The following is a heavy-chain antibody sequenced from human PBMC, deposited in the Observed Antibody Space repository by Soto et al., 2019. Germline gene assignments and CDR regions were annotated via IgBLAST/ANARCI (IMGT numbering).Heavy chain of an antibody. CDR2: IIPIFGTA. V-gene: IGHV1-69*06. D-gene: IGHD3-22*01. CDR1: GGTFSSYA. J-gene: IGHJ4*02. Sequence: QVRLVQSGAEVKKPGSSVKVSCKASGGTFSSYAISWVRQAPGQGLEWMGGIIPIFGTANYAQKFQGRATITADKSTSTAYMELSSLRSEDTAVYYCAEEPDSSGFVSGYWGQGTLVTVSS. CDR3: AEEPDSSGFVSGY.